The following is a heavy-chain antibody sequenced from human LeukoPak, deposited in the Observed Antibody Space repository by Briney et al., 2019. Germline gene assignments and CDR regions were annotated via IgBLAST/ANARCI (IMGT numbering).Heavy chain of an antibody. CDR3: ARTCPLLYCSSSFFDP. V-gene: IGHV1-18*01. J-gene: IGHJ5*02. CDR2: ISAYNGDT. Sequence: GGSVKVSCKTFGYTFTSFGITWVRQAPGQGLEWMGWISAYNGDTKSAPKFQGRVTMTTDTPTTTAYMDLRSLRSDDTAVYYCARTCPLLYCSSSFFDPWGRGTLVTVSS. CDR1: GYTFTSFG. D-gene: IGHD2-2*01.